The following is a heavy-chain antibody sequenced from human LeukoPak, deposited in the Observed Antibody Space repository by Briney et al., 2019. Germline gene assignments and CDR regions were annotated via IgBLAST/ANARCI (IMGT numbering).Heavy chain of an antibody. Sequence: GSVKVSCKASGYTFTAYYMHWVRQAPGQGLEWMGWINPNSGGTNSSQKSQDRVTLTRDTSISTAYMELGSLRSDDTAIYYCARAYGSGSSYHPDYWGQGTLVTVSS. CDR2: INPNSGGT. J-gene: IGHJ4*02. CDR1: GYTFTAYY. CDR3: ARAYGSGSSYHPDY. V-gene: IGHV1-2*02. D-gene: IGHD3-10*01.